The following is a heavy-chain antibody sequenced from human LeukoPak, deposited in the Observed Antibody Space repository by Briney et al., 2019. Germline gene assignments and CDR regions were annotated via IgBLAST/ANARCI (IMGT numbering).Heavy chain of an antibody. CDR1: GSTFGSYW. Sequence: GGSLRLSCAASGSTFGSYWMNWARQAPGKGLEWVASINHNGNVNYYVDSVKGRFTISRDNAKNSLYLQMNSLRAEDTAIYYCTRVGYIDEGIDYWGQGTLVTVSS. CDR3: TRVGYIDEGIDY. CDR2: INHNGNVN. V-gene: IGHV3-7*04. D-gene: IGHD5-24*01. J-gene: IGHJ4*02.